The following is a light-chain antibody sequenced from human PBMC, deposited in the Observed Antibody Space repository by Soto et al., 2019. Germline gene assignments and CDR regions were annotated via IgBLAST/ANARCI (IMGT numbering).Light chain of an antibody. V-gene: IGLV1-51*02. CDR1: IFNVGNNY. J-gene: IGLJ1*01. CDR2: END. CDR3: GAWDSSLNVYV. Sequence: QSVLTQPPSVSAAPGQEVPISCSGSIFNVGNNYVSWYQQLPGAAPKLLIFENDKRPSGTPDRFSGSKSATSATLGITELQTGEEADYYCGAWDSSLNVYVFGTGTKLTVL.